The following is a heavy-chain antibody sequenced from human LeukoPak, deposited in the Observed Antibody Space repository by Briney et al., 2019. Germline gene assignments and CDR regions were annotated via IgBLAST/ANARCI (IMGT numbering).Heavy chain of an antibody. V-gene: IGHV3-33*06. J-gene: IGHJ2*01. Sequence: PGGSLRLSCAASVFTFSNYGMHWVRQAPGKGLEWVAVIWFDGTNKYYADSVKGRFTISRDNSKNTLYLQMNSLRAEDTAIYYCAKTIPYWYFDLWGHGTLVTVSS. CDR3: AKTIPYWYFDL. D-gene: IGHD5-24*01. CDR2: IWFDGTNK. CDR1: VFTFSNYG.